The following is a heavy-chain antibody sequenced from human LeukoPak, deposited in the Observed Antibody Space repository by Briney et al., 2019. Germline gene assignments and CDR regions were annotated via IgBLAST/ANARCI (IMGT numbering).Heavy chain of an antibody. CDR2: ISSSGSTI. CDR3: AREGCSGGSCHYYYGMDV. J-gene: IGHJ6*02. V-gene: IGHV3-11*01. CDR1: GFTFSDYY. D-gene: IGHD2-15*01. Sequence: KPGGSLRLSCAASGFTFSDYYMSWIRQAPGKGLEWVSYISSSGSTIYYADSVKGRFTISRDNAKNSLYLQMNSLRAEDTAVYYCAREGCSGGSCHYYYGMDVWGQGTTVTVSS.